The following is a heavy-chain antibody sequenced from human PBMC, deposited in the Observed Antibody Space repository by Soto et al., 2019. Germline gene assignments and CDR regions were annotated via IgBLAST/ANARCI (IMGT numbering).Heavy chain of an antibody. D-gene: IGHD1-1*01. CDR2: VNADGSLT. V-gene: IGHV3-74*01. CDR1: GFTFSHYW. CDR3: VRGNPLNDY. Sequence: EVQLVESGGGLVQPGGSLRLSCAASGFTFSHYWMHWFRQIPGEGLVWVSRVNADGSLTAHADSVRGRFTISRDNAKNTLLLQKHSLRVEDTAVYYCVRGNPLNDYWGQGTLVTVSS. J-gene: IGHJ4*02.